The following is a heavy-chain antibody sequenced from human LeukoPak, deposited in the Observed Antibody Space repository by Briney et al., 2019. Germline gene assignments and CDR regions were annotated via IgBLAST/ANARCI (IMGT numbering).Heavy chain of an antibody. CDR3: ARASGVQWNDHHFDY. J-gene: IGHJ4*02. CDR1: GFTFSDHY. D-gene: IGHD1-1*01. Sequence: QPGGSLRLSCAASGFTFSDHYMDWVRQAPGKGLEWVGRTRNRANSYTTEYAASVIGRFTISRDDSKSSLYLQMNSLKTEDTAVYYCARASGVQWNDHHFDYWGQGTLVTVSS. CDR2: TRNRANSYTT. V-gene: IGHV3-72*01.